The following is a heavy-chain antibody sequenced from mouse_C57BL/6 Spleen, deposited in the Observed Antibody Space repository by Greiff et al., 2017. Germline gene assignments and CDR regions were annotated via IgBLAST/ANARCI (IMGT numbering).Heavy chain of an antibody. Sequence: QVQLQQPGAELVRPGSSVKLSCKASGYTFTSYWMHWVKQRPIQGLEWIGNIDPSDSATHSNQKFKDQATFTVDESSSTAYMQLSSLTSEDSAVYVWAREGGSDPQIYYWGQVTSVTVSA. J-gene: IGHJ4*01. D-gene: IGHD1-1*02. CDR1: GYTFTSYW. CDR2: IDPSDSAT. CDR3: AREGGSDPQIYY. V-gene: IGHV1-52*01.